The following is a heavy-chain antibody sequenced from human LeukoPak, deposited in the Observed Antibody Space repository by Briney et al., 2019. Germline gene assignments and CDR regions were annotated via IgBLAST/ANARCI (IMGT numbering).Heavy chain of an antibody. CDR3: ARVSARLHYDCWSGYYTVWAFDI. D-gene: IGHD3-3*01. CDR1: AGTFSRYA. V-gene: IGHV1-69*13. Sequence: SVNVSCQASAGTFSRYAISWVRQAPGHGLEWMGRIIPILGKANYARKFEGRVTITADESTSAAYMELSSLRSEDTAVYYCARVSARLHYDCWSGYYTVWAFDIWGQGTMVTVSS. J-gene: IGHJ3*02. CDR2: IIPILGKA.